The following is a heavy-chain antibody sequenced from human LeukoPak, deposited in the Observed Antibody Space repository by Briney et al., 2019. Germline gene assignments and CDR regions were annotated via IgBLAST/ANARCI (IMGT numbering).Heavy chain of an antibody. CDR1: GFTFSNYN. V-gene: IGHV3-48*02. CDR2: ITSSSTI. Sequence: TGGSLRLSCAASGFTFSNYNMNWVRQAPGKGLEWVSHITSSSTIYYADSVKGRFTISRDNAKNSLYLQMNSLRYEDTAVYYCARRFDSWGQGTLVTVSS. CDR3: ARRFDS. J-gene: IGHJ4*02.